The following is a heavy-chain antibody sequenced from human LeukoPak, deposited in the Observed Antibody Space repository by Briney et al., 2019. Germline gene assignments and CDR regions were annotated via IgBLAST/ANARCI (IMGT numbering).Heavy chain of an antibody. V-gene: IGHV4-34*01. CDR3: ARVSGGAVAIAFDY. CDR2: INHSGST. J-gene: IGHJ4*02. D-gene: IGHD6-19*01. Sequence: SETLSLTCAVYGGSFTGYYWSWIRQPPGKGLEWIGEINHSGSTNYNPSLKSRVTISVDTSKNQFSLKLSSVTAADTAVYYCARVSGGAVAIAFDYWGQGTLVTVSS. CDR1: GGSFTGYY.